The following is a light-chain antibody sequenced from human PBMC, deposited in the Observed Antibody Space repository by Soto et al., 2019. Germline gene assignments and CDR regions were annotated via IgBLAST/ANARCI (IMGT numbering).Light chain of an antibody. CDR3: LQDYNLPRT. CDR2: TAS. V-gene: IGKV1-6*01. CDR1: RAVGND. Sequence: IQMTQSPLSLSASVGDRVIITCRASRAVGNDLGWYQQKPGKAPKLLIFTASTLHSGVPSRFIGSGSGTVFTLPISSLHPEDFATYFCLQDYNLPRTFGQGTTVES. J-gene: IGKJ1*01.